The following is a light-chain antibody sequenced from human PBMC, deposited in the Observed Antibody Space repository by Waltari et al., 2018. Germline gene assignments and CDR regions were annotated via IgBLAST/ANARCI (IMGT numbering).Light chain of an antibody. CDR3: SSYAGSTWVV. Sequence: QSALTQPPSASGSPGQSVTISCTGTSSDIGGYNYVSWYQQHPGKAPSLMIYEVNNRPSGVPVRFAGSKSGNTASLTVSGLQAEDEADYFCSSYAGSTWVVFGGGTKLTVL. CDR1: SSDIGGYNY. CDR2: EVN. J-gene: IGLJ2*01. V-gene: IGLV2-8*01.